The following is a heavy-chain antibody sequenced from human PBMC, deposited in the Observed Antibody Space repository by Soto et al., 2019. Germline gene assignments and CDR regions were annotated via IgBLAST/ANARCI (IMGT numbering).Heavy chain of an antibody. CDR3: ARGGTAEADF. CDR2: ASPLSATT. CDR1: GYTFTGYG. D-gene: IGHD2-21*02. J-gene: IGHJ4*02. Sequence: QVQLVQSGAEVKKPGASVKVSCKASGYTFTGYGITWVRQAPGQGLEWMGWASPLSATTNYAPKFQGRVTMTTDTSTNMAYMELRSLRSDDTAVYYCARGGTAEADFWGQGTLVTVSS. V-gene: IGHV1-18*01.